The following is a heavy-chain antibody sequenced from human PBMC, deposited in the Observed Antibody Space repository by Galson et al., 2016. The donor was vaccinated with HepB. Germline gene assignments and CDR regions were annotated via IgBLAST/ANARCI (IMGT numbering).Heavy chain of an antibody. J-gene: IGHJ1*01. V-gene: IGHV5-10-1*01. CDR1: GYSFTTYW. D-gene: IGHD6-25*01. CDR3: ARMEAAAGISFMRH. CDR2: IEPKDSYT. Sequence: QSGAEVKKPGESLRISCDASGYSFTTYWIRWVRQMPGKGLEWMGRIEPKDSYTKYSPSFQGHVNIPVDKSISAAYLQWSSLKASDTAMYYCARMEAAAGISFMRHWGQGTLVTVSS.